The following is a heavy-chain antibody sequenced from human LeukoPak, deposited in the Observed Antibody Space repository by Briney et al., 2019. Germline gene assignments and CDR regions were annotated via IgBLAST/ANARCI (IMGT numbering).Heavy chain of an antibody. Sequence: QPGRSLRLSCAASGFTFDDYAMHWVRQAPGKGLEWVSGISWNSGSIGYADSVKGRFTISRDNAKNSLYLQMNSLRAEDTALYYCAKAPRYGSGRKEVYFDYWGQGTLVTVSS. D-gene: IGHD3-10*01. CDR1: GFTFDDYA. J-gene: IGHJ4*02. CDR2: ISWNSGSI. V-gene: IGHV3-9*01. CDR3: AKAPRYGSGRKEVYFDY.